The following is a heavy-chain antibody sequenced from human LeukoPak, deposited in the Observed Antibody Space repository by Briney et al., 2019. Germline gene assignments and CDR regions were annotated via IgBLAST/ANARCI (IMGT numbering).Heavy chain of an antibody. V-gene: IGHV3-23*01. Sequence: PGGSLRLSCAASGFTFSSYAMSWVRQAPGKGLEWVSAISGSGGSTYYADSVKGRFTISRDNSENTLYLQMNSLRAEDTAVYYCAKASDIVVVPATFDYWGQGTLVTVSS. CDR2: ISGSGGST. D-gene: IGHD2-2*01. J-gene: IGHJ4*02. CDR3: AKASDIVVVPATFDY. CDR1: GFTFSSYA.